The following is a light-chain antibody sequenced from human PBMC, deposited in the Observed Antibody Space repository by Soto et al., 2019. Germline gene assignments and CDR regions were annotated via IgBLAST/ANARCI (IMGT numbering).Light chain of an antibody. Sequence: DIQMTQSPSSLSASVGDRVTITCRTSQPISDYLNWYQQKPGKAPTLLIYTASNLQSGVPSRFSGSGSGTDFTLTISRLEPEDFAVYYCQQYGSPPITFGQGTRLEIK. V-gene: IGKV1-39*01. CDR1: QPISDY. CDR2: TAS. CDR3: QQYGSPPIT. J-gene: IGKJ5*01.